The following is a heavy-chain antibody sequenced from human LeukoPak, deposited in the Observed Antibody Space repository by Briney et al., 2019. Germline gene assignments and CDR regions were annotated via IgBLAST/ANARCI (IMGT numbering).Heavy chain of an antibody. J-gene: IGHJ5*02. V-gene: IGHV1-2*02. CDR1: GYTFTCYY. Sequence: ASVKVSCKASGYTFTCYYMHWVRQAPGQGLEGMGWINPNSGGTNYAQKFQGRVTMTRDTSISTAYMELSRLRSDDTAVYYCARESGSGGWSHNWFDPWGQGTLVTVSS. D-gene: IGHD6-19*01. CDR3: ARESGSGGWSHNWFDP. CDR2: INPNSGGT.